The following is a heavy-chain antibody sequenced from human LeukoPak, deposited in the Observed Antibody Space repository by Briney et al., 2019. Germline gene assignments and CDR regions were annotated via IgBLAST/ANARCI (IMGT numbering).Heavy chain of an antibody. J-gene: IGHJ4*02. CDR2: ISTYNGDT. CDR1: GYTFTSYG. V-gene: IGHV1-18*01. Sequence: GASVKVSRKASGYTFTSYGIRWVRQAPGQGLEWMGWISTYNGDTNYAQKLQGRVTMTTDTSTSTAYMALRSLRSDDTAVYYCARDHNWVVDYWGQGTLVTVSS. D-gene: IGHD1-1*01. CDR3: ARDHNWVVDY.